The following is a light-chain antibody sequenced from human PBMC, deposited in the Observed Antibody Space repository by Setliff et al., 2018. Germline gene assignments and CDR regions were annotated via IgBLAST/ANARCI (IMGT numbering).Light chain of an antibody. V-gene: IGLV1-51*01. CDR1: RSNVGNNY. Sequence: QSVLTQPPSVSAAPGQKVTISCSGSRSNVGNNYVSWYQQLPGTAPKLLIHDDNKRPSGIPDRFSGSKSGTSATLGITGLQTGDEADYYCGTWEGSLRAWVFGSGTKVTVL. J-gene: IGLJ1*01. CDR2: DDN. CDR3: GTWEGSLRAWV.